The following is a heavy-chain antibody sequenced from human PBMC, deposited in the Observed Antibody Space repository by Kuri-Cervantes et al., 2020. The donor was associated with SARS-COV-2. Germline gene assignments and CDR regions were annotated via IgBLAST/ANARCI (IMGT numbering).Heavy chain of an antibody. D-gene: IGHD3-10*01. J-gene: IGHJ4*02. CDR3: AKDLGFGELLSGVVNDY. CDR1: GLTFSSRS. V-gene: IGHV3-48*01. CDR2: IDASGKGR. Sequence: GESLKISCAVSGLTFSSRSMNWVRQAPGMGLEWVSHIDASGKGRYYIDSVQGRFTISRDNARNSLYLQMNSLRAEDTAVYYCAKDLGFGELLSGVVNDYCGQGTLVTVSS.